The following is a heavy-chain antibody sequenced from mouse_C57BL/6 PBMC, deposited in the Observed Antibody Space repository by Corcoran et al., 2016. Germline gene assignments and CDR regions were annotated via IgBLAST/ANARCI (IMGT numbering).Heavy chain of an antibody. CDR2: FYPGSGSI. Sequence: QVQLQQSGAELVKPGASVKLSCKASGYTFTEYTIHWVKQRSGQGLEWIGWFYPGSGSIKYNEKFKDKTTLTADKSSSTVYMELSRLTSEDSAVYCCARQIYYGNYDYAMDYWGQGTSVTVSS. J-gene: IGHJ4*01. CDR3: ARQIYYGNYDYAMDY. CDR1: GYTFTEYT. D-gene: IGHD2-1*01. V-gene: IGHV1-62-2*01.